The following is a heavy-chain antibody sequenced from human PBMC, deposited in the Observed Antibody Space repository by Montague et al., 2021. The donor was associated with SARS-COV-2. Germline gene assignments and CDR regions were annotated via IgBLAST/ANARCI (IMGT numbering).Heavy chain of an antibody. CDR2: IWNDGSKK. Sequence: SLGLSCAASGFTYSKYGVHWVRQAPGKGLEWVASIWNDGSKKYHADSVKGRFTISRDNSNNMLYLQMDSLRAEDAAVYYCVGDPGDPDTFDYWGQGTQVTVSS. CDR1: GFTYSKYG. CDR3: VGDPGDPDTFDY. D-gene: IGHD7-27*01. J-gene: IGHJ4*02. V-gene: IGHV3-33*01.